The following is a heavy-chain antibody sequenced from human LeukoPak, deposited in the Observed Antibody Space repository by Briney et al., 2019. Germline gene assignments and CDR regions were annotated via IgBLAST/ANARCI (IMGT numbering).Heavy chain of an antibody. CDR3: ARGLRPTGIFDY. V-gene: IGHV1-46*01. D-gene: IGHD4-11*01. J-gene: IGHJ4*02. Sequence: ASVEVSCKASGYTFTSYYMHWVRQAPGQGLEWMGKINPSGGSTSYAQKFQGRVTMTRDTSTNTVYMELSSLRSEDTAVYYCARGLRPTGIFDYWGQGTLVTVSS. CDR1: GYTFTSYY. CDR2: INPSGGST.